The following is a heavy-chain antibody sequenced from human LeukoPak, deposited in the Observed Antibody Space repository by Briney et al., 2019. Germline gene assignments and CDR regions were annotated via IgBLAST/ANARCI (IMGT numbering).Heavy chain of an antibody. D-gene: IGHD1-26*01. CDR3: ARAGYSRFVDDLDY. V-gene: IGHV1-18*01. CDR2: ICAYNGNT. Sequence: GASVKVSCKASGYIFTNYGINWVRQAPGQGLEWMGWICAYNGNTKYTQKLQDRVTMTTDTSTSTAYMELKTLRSDDTAVYFCARAGYSRFVDDLDYWGQGTLVTVSS. J-gene: IGHJ4*02. CDR1: GYIFTNYG.